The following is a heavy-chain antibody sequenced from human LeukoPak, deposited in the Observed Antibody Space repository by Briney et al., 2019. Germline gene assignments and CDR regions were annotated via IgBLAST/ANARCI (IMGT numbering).Heavy chain of an antibody. J-gene: IGHJ4*02. D-gene: IGHD5-18*01. V-gene: IGHV4-34*01. CDR3: ARVLKLRGYSYADY. Sequence: SETLSLTCAVYGGSFSGYYWSWIRQPPGKGLEWIGEINHSGSTNYNPSLKSRVTISVDTSKNQFSLKLSSVTAADTAVYYCARVLKLRGYSYADYWGQGTLVTVSS. CDR1: GGSFSGYY. CDR2: INHSGST.